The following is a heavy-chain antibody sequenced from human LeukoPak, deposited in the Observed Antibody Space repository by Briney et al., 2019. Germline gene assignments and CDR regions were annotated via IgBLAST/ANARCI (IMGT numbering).Heavy chain of an antibody. Sequence: GGSLRLSCAASGFTFRTYWMSWVRQAPGKGLEWVASINQGGSETYYVESVKGRFTISRDNALNSFFLQMNSLRAEDTAVYYCARLIGDRTIYDYCGQGTLVPVSS. V-gene: IGHV3-7*01. CDR1: GFTFRTYW. J-gene: IGHJ4*02. D-gene: IGHD6-6*01. CDR3: ARLIGDRTIYDY. CDR2: INQGGSET.